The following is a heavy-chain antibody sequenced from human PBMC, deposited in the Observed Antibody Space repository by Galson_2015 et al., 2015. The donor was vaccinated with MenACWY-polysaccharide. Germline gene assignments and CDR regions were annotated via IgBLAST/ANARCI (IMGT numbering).Heavy chain of an antibody. Sequence: SLRLSCAASGFTFSSYWMHWVRHAPGKGLVWVSRISSDGSSTSYAGSVKGRFTISRDNAKNTLHLQMSSLRAEDTAVYYCARVRYSTGKYHFDYGGQEPLVAVSS. CDR3: ARVRYSTGKYHFDY. CDR1: GFTFSSYW. V-gene: IGHV3-74*01. D-gene: IGHD5-18*01. CDR2: ISSDGSST. J-gene: IGHJ4*02.